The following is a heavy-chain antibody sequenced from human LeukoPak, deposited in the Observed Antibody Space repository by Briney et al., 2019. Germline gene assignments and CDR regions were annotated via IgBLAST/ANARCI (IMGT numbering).Heavy chain of an antibody. CDR3: ARRIPTWSGVYAPGYFDY. CDR1: GGSFSGYY. J-gene: IGHJ4*02. V-gene: IGHV4-34*01. Sequence: SETLSLTCAVYGGSFSGYYWSWIRQPPGKGLEWIGEINHSGNTNYNPSLKSRVTISVDTSKNQFSLKLSSVTAADTAVYYCARRIPTWSGVYAPGYFDYWGQGTLVTVSS. CDR2: INHSGNT. D-gene: IGHD2-8*01.